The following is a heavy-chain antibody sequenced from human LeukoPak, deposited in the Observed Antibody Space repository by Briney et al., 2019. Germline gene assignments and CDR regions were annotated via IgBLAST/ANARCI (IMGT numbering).Heavy chain of an antibody. V-gene: IGHV5-51*01. CDR2: IYPDDSET. Sequence: GESLKISCKVSGYKFTTHWIGWVRQMPGKGLEYMGIIYPDDSETRYSPAFEGQVTISADKSFSTAYLQWRSLKVSDSAMYYCARHVEITAAGFDYWGQGTLVTVSS. CDR1: GYKFTTHW. J-gene: IGHJ4*02. D-gene: IGHD6-13*01. CDR3: ARHVEITAAGFDY.